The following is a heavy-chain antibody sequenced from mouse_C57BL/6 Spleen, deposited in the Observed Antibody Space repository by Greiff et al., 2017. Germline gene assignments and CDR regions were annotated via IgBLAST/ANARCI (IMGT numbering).Heavy chain of an antibody. CDR2: IHPNSGST. CDR1: GYTFTSYW. V-gene: IGHV1-64*01. CDR3: ARSSYYYGSYFDY. Sequence: QVQLKQSGAELVKPGASVKLSCKASGYTFTSYWMHWVKQRPGQGLEWIGMIHPNSGSTNYNEKFKSKATLTVDKSSSTAYMQLSSLTSEDSAVYYCARSSYYYGSYFDYWGQGTTLTVSS. D-gene: IGHD1-1*01. J-gene: IGHJ2*01.